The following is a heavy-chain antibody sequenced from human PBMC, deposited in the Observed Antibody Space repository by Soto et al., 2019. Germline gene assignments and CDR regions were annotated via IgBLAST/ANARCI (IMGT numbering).Heavy chain of an antibody. CDR2: ISYDGSNK. D-gene: IGHD3-16*01. J-gene: IGHJ3*02. Sequence: QVQLVESGGGVVQPGRSLRLSCAASGFTFSSYGMHWVRQAPGKGLEWVAVISYDGSNKYYADSVKGRFIISRDNSKNTLYLQMNSLRAEDTAVYYCAKGRQTFPSLRGNAFDIWGQGTMVIVSS. CDR3: AKGRQTFPSLRGNAFDI. CDR1: GFTFSSYG. V-gene: IGHV3-30*18.